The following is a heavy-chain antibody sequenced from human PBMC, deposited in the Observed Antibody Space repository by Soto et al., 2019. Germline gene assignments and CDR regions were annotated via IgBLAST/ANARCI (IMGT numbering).Heavy chain of an antibody. V-gene: IGHV3-23*01. CDR2: ISGSGGST. Sequence: EVQLLESGGGLVQPGGSLRLSCAASGFTFSSYAMSWVRQAPGKGLEWVSAISGSGGSTYYADSVKGRFTISRDNSKNTLYLQMNSLRAEDTAVYYCAKGMYRGAYYYYGMDVWGQGTTVTVSS. D-gene: IGHD1-26*01. J-gene: IGHJ6*02. CDR3: AKGMYRGAYYYYGMDV. CDR1: GFTFSSYA.